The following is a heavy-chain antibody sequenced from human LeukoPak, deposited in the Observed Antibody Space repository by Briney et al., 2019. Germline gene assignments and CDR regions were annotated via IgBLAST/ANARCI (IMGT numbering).Heavy chain of an antibody. V-gene: IGHV1-2*02. CDR1: GYTFTSNY. CDR2: INPNSGGT. D-gene: IGHD5-24*01. Sequence: ASVNVSCKAFGYTFTSNYMHWVRQAPGQGLEWMGWINPNSGGTNYAQKFQGRVTMTRDPSISTAYMELSRLRSDDTAVYYCARGRREGFDYWGQGTLVTVSS. CDR3: ARGRREGFDY. J-gene: IGHJ4*02.